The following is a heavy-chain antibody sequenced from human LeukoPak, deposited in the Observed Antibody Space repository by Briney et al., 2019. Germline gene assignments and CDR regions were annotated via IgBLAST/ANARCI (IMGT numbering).Heavy chain of an antibody. D-gene: IGHD3-10*01. Sequence: SETLSLTCTVSGYSISSGYYWGWIRQPPGKGLEWIGSIYHSGSTYYNPSLKSRVTISVDTSKNQFSLKLSSVTAADTAVYYCARVYGSGSYLGHYYYYYMDVWGKGTTVTVSS. J-gene: IGHJ6*03. CDR1: GYSISSGYY. CDR2: IYHSGST. V-gene: IGHV4-38-2*02. CDR3: ARVYGSGSYLGHYYYYYMDV.